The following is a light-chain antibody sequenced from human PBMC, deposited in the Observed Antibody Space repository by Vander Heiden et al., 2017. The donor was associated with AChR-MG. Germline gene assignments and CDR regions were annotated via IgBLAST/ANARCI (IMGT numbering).Light chain of an antibody. CDR1: QYIGYY. Sequence: EVVLTQSPATLSLSPGERATLSCRASQYIGYYLAWYQQRPGQAPRLLIYDASNRATGIPARFSDSGSGTDFTLTISSLEPEDFAVYYCQQRSDLLTFGGGTKVEI. V-gene: IGKV3-11*01. J-gene: IGKJ4*01. CDR2: DAS. CDR3: QQRSDLLT.